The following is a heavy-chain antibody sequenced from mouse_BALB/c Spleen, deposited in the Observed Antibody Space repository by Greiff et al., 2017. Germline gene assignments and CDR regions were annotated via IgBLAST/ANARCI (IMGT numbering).Heavy chain of an antibody. CDR3: ARAPAYLNYFDY. J-gene: IGHJ2*01. CDR1: GFTFSDYG. CDR2: ISNLAYSI. V-gene: IGHV5-15*02. D-gene: IGHD5-1*01. Sequence: EVKVVESGGGLVQPGGSRKLSCAASGFTFSDYGMAWVRQAPGKGPEWVAFISNLAYSIYYADTVTGRFTISRENAKNTLYLEMSSLRSEDTAMYHCARAPAYLNYFDYWGQGTTLTVSS.